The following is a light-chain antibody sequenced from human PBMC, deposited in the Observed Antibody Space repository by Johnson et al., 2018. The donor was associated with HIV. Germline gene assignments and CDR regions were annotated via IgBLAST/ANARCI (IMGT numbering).Light chain of an antibody. CDR2: DNN. J-gene: IGLJ1*01. CDR1: SSNIGNNY. V-gene: IGLV1-51*01. Sequence: QSVLTQPPSVSAAPGQKVTISCSGSSSNIGNNYVSWYQQLPGTAPKLLIYDNNKRPSGIPDRFSGSKSGTSATLGITGLQTGDEADYYCGTWDSSLGAWVFGTGTNVTVL. CDR3: GTWDSSLGAWV.